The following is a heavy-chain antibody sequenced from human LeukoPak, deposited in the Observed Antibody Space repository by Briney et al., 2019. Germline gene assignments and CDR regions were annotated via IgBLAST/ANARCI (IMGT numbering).Heavy chain of an antibody. CDR2: IYSGGST. Sequence: GGSLRLSCAASGFTVSSNYMSWVRQAPGKGLEWVSVIYSGGSTYYADSVKGRFTISRDNSKNTLYLQMNSLRAEDTAVYYCARDNPIDYGDQEYYYYSMDVWGKGTTVTVSS. V-gene: IGHV3-53*01. CDR3: ARDNPIDYGDQEYYYYSMDV. CDR1: GFTVSSNY. D-gene: IGHD4-17*01. J-gene: IGHJ6*04.